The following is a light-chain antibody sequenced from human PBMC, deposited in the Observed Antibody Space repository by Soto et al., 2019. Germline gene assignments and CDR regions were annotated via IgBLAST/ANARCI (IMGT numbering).Light chain of an antibody. CDR3: QQYATSPGT. Sequence: EIMLTQSPGTLSLSPGEGATLSCRASQSIISSYLAWYQQKPGQAPRLLIYGASSRATGIPDRFSGSGSGTDFSLTISRLEPEDFAVYYCQQYATSPGTFGQGTEVDIK. V-gene: IGKV3-20*01. CDR2: GAS. J-gene: IGKJ1*01. CDR1: QSIISSY.